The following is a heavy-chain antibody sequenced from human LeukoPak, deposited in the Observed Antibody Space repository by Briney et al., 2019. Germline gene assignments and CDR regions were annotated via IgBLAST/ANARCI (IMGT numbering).Heavy chain of an antibody. Sequence: SETLSLTCTVSGGSVSSGSYYWSWIRQPPGKGLEWIGYIYYSGSTNYNPSLKSRVTISVDTSKNQFSLKLSPVTAADTAVYYCARASYYYDSSGYYTYYFDYWGQGTLVTVSS. CDR1: GGSVSSGSYY. V-gene: IGHV4-61*01. J-gene: IGHJ4*02. CDR2: IYYSGST. D-gene: IGHD3-22*01. CDR3: ARASYYYDSSGYYTYYFDY.